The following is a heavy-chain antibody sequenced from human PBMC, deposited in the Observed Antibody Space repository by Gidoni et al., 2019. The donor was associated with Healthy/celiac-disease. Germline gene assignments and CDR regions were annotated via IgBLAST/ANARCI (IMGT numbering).Heavy chain of an antibody. CDR2: IYPGDSNT. CDR1: GYSFTSYW. Sequence: EVQLVPSGAEVNKPWESLKISCKVSGYSFTSYWIGWVRQRPGKGPEWLGIIYPGDSNTRYSPSFQGQVTISADKSISTAYLQWSSLKASDTAMYYWARHSGKHFGVVIKGWFDPWGQGTLVTVSS. D-gene: IGHD3-3*01. CDR3: ARHSGKHFGVVIKGWFDP. J-gene: IGHJ5*02. V-gene: IGHV5-51*01.